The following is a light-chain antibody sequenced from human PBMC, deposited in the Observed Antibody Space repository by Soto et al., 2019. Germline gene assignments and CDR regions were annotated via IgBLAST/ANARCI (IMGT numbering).Light chain of an antibody. Sequence: QPVLTQSPSAPASLGASVKLTCTLSSGHNNYAIAWHQQQPEKGPLFLMKVNSDGSHSKGDGIPDRFSGSSSGAERYLTISSLQSEDEADYYCQTWGTGTWVFGGGTKSPS. CDR2: VNSDGSH. CDR1: SGHNNYA. V-gene: IGLV4-69*01. J-gene: IGLJ3*02. CDR3: QTWGTGTWV.